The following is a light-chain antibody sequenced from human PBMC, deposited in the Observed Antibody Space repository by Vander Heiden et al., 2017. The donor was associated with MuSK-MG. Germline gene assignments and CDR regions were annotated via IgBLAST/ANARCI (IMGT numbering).Light chain of an antibody. V-gene: IGKV1-39*01. CDR2: TAS. J-gene: IGKJ4*01. CDR3: QQSYRTPLT. CDR1: QSISRY. Sequence: IQMTQSPSSLSASVRDRVTITCRASQSISRYLNWYQKKVGKAPKLLIHTASTLQSGVPSRFSGSGSGTDFTLTISSVQPDDFATYYCQQSYRTPLTFGGGTRVEIK.